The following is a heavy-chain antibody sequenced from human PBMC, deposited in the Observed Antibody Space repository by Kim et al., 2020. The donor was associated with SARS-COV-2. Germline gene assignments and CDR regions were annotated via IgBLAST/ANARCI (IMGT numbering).Heavy chain of an antibody. V-gene: IGHV3-23*03. CDR3: AKDQPSSDYGDYDY. J-gene: IGHJ4*02. Sequence: ADSVKGRFTIPKANSKNTLYLQRNSLRAEDTAVYYCAKDQPSSDYGDYDYWGQGTLVTVSS. D-gene: IGHD4-17*01.